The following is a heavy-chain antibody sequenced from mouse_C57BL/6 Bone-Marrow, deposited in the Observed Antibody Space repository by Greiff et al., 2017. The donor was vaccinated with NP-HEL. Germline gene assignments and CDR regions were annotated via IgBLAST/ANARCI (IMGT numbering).Heavy chain of an antibody. CDR1: GYTFTSYW. D-gene: IGHD1-1*01. V-gene: IGHV1-52*01. Sequence: QVQLQQPGAELVRPGSSVKLSCKASGYTFTSYWMHWVKQRPIQGLEWIGNIDPSDSETHYNQKFKDKATLTVDKSSSTAYMQLSSLTSEDSAVYYCARGPITTVVARGPYYFDYWSQGTTLTVSS. CDR3: ARGPITTVVARGPYYFDY. J-gene: IGHJ2*01. CDR2: IDPSDSET.